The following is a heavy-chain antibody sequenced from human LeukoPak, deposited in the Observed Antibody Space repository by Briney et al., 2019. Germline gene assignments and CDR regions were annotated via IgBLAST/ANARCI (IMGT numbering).Heavy chain of an antibody. J-gene: IGHJ4*02. Sequence: SETLSLTCTVSGGSISNYFWSWIRQPPGDGLKWVGYIYYGGSTNYNPSLKSRATISVDTSKNQFSLNLTSVTAADTAVYYCARQAGHDSPIVFWGQGTLVTVSS. CDR2: IYYGGST. CDR3: ARQAGHDSPIVF. CDR1: GGSISNYF. D-gene: IGHD6-19*01. V-gene: IGHV4-59*01.